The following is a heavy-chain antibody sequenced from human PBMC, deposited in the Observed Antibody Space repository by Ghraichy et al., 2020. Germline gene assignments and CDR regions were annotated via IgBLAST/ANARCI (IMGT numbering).Heavy chain of an antibody. CDR3: AKNGITVVAPAAFGDH. J-gene: IGHJ4*02. V-gene: IGHV3-7*01. D-gene: IGHD2-2*01. CDR2: IKQGGSEK. Sequence: GESLNISCAASGFTFSNYWMSWVRQAPGKGLEWVSNIKQGGSEKYYVDSVKGRFTISRDNAKNSLYLQMNSLRAEDTAVYYCAKNGITVVAPAAFGDHWGQGARVIGSP. CDR1: GFTFSNYW.